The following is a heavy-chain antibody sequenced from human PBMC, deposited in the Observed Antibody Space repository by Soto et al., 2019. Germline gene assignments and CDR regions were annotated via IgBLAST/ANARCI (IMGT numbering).Heavy chain of an antibody. CDR2: ISSSSSYI. D-gene: IGHD2-2*02. V-gene: IGHV3-21*01. CDR3: ARERGSSTICYKGYYYYYGMDV. CDR1: GFTFSSYS. Sequence: EVQLVESGGGLVKPGGSLRLSCAASGFTFSSYSMNWVRQAPGKGLEWVSSISSSSSYIYYADSVKGRFTISRDNAKNSLYLQMNSLRAEDTAVYYCARERGSSTICYKGYYYYYGMDVWGRGTTVTVSS. J-gene: IGHJ6*02.